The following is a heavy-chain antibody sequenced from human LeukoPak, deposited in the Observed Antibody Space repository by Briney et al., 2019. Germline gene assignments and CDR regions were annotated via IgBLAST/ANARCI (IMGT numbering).Heavy chain of an antibody. D-gene: IGHD1-26*01. CDR1: SASIFGTYYH. V-gene: IGHV4-39*01. Sequence: SETLSLTCIVSSASIFGTYYHWGWIRQSPGKGLEWIGTFYYSGSTFYNPSLKSRVTISVDTSKSHFSLRLASVTATDTAVYYCATANGNAFDIWGQGTLVTVSS. CDR2: FYYSGST. CDR3: ATANGNAFDI. J-gene: IGHJ3*02.